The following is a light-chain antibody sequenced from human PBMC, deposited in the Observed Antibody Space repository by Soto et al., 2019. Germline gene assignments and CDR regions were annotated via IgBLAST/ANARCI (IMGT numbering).Light chain of an antibody. CDR1: SSNIRSNT. CDR3: ALWDDSLNGWV. Sequence: QLVLTQPPSASGTPGQRVTISCSGSSSNIRSNTINWYQQLPGAAPKLLIYSNNQRPSGVPDRFFASKSGPSASLAVSGLQSEDEADYYCALWDDSLNGWVFGGGTKLTVL. J-gene: IGLJ3*02. V-gene: IGLV1-44*01. CDR2: SNN.